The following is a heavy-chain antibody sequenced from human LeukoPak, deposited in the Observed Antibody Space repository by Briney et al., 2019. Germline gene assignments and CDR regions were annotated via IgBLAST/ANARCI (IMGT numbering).Heavy chain of an antibody. CDR2: IYHSGST. CDR3: ARGGYSYGDYFDY. CDR1: GSSISSGGYS. J-gene: IGHJ4*02. V-gene: IGHV4-30-2*01. Sequence: SQTLSLTCAVSGSSISSGGYSWSWIRQPPGKGLEWIGYIYHSGSTYYNPSLKSRVTISVDRSKNQFSLKLSSVTAADTAVYYCARGGYSYGDYFDYWGQGTLVTVSS. D-gene: IGHD5-18*01.